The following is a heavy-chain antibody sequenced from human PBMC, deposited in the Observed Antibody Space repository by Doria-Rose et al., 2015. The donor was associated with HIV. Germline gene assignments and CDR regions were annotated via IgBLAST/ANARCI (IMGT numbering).Heavy chain of an antibody. V-gene: IGHV2-26*01. CDR2: NSSDDDR. J-gene: IGHJ4*02. CDR3: ARIKSSRWYHKYYFDF. CDR1: GVSLSSPGMG. Sequence: QVTLKESGPVLVKPTETLTLTCTVSGVSLSSPGMGVSWIRQPPGKALEWLANNSSDDDRSYKTSLKSRLTISRGTSKSQVVLTMTDMDPVDTATYYCARIKSSRWYHKYYFDFWGQGTLVIVSA. D-gene: IGHD6-13*01.